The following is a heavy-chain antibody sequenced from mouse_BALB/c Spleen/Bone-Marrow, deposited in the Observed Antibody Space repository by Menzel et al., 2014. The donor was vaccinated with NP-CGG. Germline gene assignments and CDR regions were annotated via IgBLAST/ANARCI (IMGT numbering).Heavy chain of an antibody. CDR2: IYPGDGDT. D-gene: IGHD2-1*01. CDR3: ARHAYGNSYWYFDV. Sequence: QVQLKQSGPELVKPGASVKSSCKASGYAFSSSWMNWVKQRPGQGLEWIGRIYPGDGDTNYNGKFKGKATLTADKSSSTAYMQLSSLTSVDSAVYFCARHAYGNSYWYFDVWGAGTTVTVSS. CDR1: GYAFSSSW. J-gene: IGHJ1*01. V-gene: IGHV1-82*01.